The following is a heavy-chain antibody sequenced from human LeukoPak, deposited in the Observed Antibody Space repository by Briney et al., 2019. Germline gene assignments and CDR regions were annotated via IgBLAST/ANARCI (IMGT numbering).Heavy chain of an antibody. V-gene: IGHV3-64D*09. CDR3: VKDDAATFYYYFMDV. D-gene: IGHD5-18*01. CDR2: ISSNGGST. J-gene: IGHJ6*02. CDR1: GFTFSDYY. Sequence: PGGSLRLSCAASGFTFSDYYMSWIRQAPGKGLDYVSGISSNGGSTHYAESVKGRFTISRDNSKNTLFLQMSSLRPEDTAVYYCVKDDAATFYYYFMDVWGQGTTVTVSS.